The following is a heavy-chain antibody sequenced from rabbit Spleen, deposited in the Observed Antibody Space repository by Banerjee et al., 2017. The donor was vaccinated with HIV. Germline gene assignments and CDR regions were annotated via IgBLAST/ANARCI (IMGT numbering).Heavy chain of an antibody. CDR1: GFSFSSSYW. CDR3: ARDFDF. CDR2: IYAGGSGTT. Sequence: QEQLEESGGGLVKPEGSLTLTCTASGFSFSSSYWICWVRQAPGKGLEWSACIYAGGSGTTYATWAKGRFAISKTSSTTVTLQMTSLTAADTATYFCARDFDFWGQGTLVTVS. J-gene: IGHJ4*01. V-gene: IGHV1S45*01.